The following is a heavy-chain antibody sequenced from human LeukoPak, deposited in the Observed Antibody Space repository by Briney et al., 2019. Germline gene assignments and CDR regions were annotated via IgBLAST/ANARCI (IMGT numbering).Heavy chain of an antibody. V-gene: IGHV3-23*01. Sequence: GGSLRLSCAASGFTFSSYAMSWVREAPGKGLDWVSAISGSGGSTYYADSVKGRFTISRDNSKNTLYLQMNSLRAEDTAVYYCAKTPRTTYYDILTGYYRDYYYGMDVWGQGTTVTVSS. J-gene: IGHJ6*02. CDR3: AKTPRTTYYDILTGYYRDYYYGMDV. CDR1: GFTFSSYA. D-gene: IGHD3-9*01. CDR2: ISGSGGST.